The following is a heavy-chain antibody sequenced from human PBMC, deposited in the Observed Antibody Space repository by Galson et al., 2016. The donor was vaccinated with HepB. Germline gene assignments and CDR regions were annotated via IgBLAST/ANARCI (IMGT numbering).Heavy chain of an antibody. V-gene: IGHV3-33*08. CDR1: GFTFSTYW. CDR3: ATGGSRGISDAFGF. CDR2: IWYDGSNK. J-gene: IGHJ3*01. Sequence: SLRLSCAASGFTFSTYWMSWVRQAPGKGLEWVAGIWYDGSNKYYADSVKGRFTISRDNSKNTLYLQMNSLSAEDTAVYYCATGGSRGISDAFGFWGQGTMVTVSS. D-gene: IGHD3-16*01.